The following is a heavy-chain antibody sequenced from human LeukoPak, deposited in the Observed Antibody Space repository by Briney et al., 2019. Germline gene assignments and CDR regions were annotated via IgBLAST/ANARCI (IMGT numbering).Heavy chain of an antibody. J-gene: IGHJ4*02. CDR2: ISISSSYI. CDR1: GFTFSSYS. V-gene: IGHV3-21*01. CDR3: AREVCFDS. Sequence: GGTLRLSCAASGFTFSSYSIYWVRKAPAKGLEWDSSISISSSYIYYADSVKGRFTISRDNAKNSLYLKMNSMRAEDTAVYYCAREVCFDSWGEGKLVTVSS. D-gene: IGHD2-8*01.